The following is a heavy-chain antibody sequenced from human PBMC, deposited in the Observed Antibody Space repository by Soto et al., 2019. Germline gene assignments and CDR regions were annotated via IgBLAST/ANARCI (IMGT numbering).Heavy chain of an antibody. V-gene: IGHV4-34*01. CDR3: ARGGSSDWQVALDI. J-gene: IGHJ3*02. D-gene: IGHD6-19*01. Sequence: TLPRDCAGDSGALREYYGDWIRQSPGKGLEWIGKIKHSGSSNYNPSLRSRVSISVDMSKNQFSLRLTSVTAADTAVYYCARGGSSDWQVALDIWGQGTMVTVSS. CDR2: IKHSGSS. CDR1: SGALREYY.